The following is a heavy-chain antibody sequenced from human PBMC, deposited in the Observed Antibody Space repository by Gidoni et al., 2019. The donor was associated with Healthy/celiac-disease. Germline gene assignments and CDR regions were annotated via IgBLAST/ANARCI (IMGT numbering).Heavy chain of an antibody. CDR3: ARDPGTGYSYGYQDAFDI. J-gene: IGHJ3*02. D-gene: IGHD5-18*01. CDR1: GCTFSTYA. Sequence: QVQLVQSWAEVNKPGSSVNVSCKASGCTFSTYAISRVRQAPGQGLEWMGGFIPIFGTANYAQKFQGRVTITADESTSTAYMELSSLRSEDTAVYYCARDPGTGYSYGYQDAFDIWGQGTMVTVSS. V-gene: IGHV1-69*01. CDR2: FIPIFGTA.